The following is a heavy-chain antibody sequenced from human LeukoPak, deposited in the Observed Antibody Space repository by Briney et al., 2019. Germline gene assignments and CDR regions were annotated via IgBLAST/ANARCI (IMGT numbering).Heavy chain of an antibody. CDR2: ISSSSSTI. CDR1: GFTFSSYS. CDR3: ARDSYSSSPGGYY. Sequence: GGSLRLSCAASGFTFSSYSMNWVRQAPGKGLEWVSYISSSSSTIYYADSVKGRFTISRDNAKNSLYLQTNSLRAEDTAVYYCARDSYSSSPGGYYWGQGTLVTVSS. V-gene: IGHV3-48*01. J-gene: IGHJ4*02. D-gene: IGHD6-6*01.